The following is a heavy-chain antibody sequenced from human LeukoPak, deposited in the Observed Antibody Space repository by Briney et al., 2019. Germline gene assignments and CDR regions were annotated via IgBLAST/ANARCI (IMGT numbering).Heavy chain of an antibody. CDR2: ISSSSSYI. Sequence: PGGSLRLFCAASGFTFSSYSMNWDRQAPGKGLEWVSSISSSSSYIYYADSVKGRFTISRDNAKNSLYLQMNSLRAEDTAVYYCARRSDTGAHFDYWGQGTLVTVSS. D-gene: IGHD1-1*01. CDR1: GFTFSSYS. V-gene: IGHV3-21*01. J-gene: IGHJ4*02. CDR3: ARRSDTGAHFDY.